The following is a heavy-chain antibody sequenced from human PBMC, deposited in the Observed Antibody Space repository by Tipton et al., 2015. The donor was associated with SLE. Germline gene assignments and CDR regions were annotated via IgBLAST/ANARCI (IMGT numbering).Heavy chain of an antibody. Sequence: SLRLSCTASGFTFNNYAMHWVRQPPDKGLQWVAVIPYDGNNEHYADSVKGRFTISRDNSKNTVYLQINTLRAEDTAVYYCARGHEGGSWLIDYWGQGTLVTFSS. CDR1: GFTFNNYA. J-gene: IGHJ4*02. CDR3: ARGHEGGSWLIDY. D-gene: IGHD6-13*01. CDR2: IPYDGNNE. V-gene: IGHV3-33*05.